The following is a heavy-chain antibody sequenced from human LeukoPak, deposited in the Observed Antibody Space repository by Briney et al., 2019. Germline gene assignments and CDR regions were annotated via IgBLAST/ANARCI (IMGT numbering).Heavy chain of an antibody. CDR2: IYYSGST. Sequence: NPSQTLSLTCTVSGGSISSGDYYWSWIRQPPGKGLEWIGYIYYSGSTYYNPSLKSRVTISVDTFKNQFSLKLSSVTAADTAVYYCAREDSSSWFGVFDIWGQGTTVTVSS. J-gene: IGHJ3*02. D-gene: IGHD6-13*01. CDR3: AREDSSSWFGVFDI. V-gene: IGHV4-30-4*01. CDR1: GGSISSGDYY.